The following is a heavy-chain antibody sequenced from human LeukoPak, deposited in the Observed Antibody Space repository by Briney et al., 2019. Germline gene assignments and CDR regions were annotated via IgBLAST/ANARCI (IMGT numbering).Heavy chain of an antibody. J-gene: IGHJ4*02. CDR1: GYTFTSYY. Sequence: ASVKVSCKASGYTFTSYYIHWERRAPGQGLEWMGVVNPSVGSTTYAQKFQGRVTMTRDTSTSTVYMEMSTLGSEDTAVYYCARVSGVGLYGSGSYSPSPFDYWGQGTLVTVSS. CDR2: VNPSVGST. D-gene: IGHD3-10*01. CDR3: ARVSGVGLYGSGSYSPSPFDY. V-gene: IGHV1-46*01.